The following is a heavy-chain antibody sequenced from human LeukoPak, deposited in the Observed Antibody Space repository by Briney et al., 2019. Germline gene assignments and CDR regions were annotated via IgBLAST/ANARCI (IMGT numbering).Heavy chain of an antibody. Sequence: GGSLRLSCAASGFTFSSYGMHWVRQAPGKGLERVAVISYDGSNKYYADSVKGRFTISRDNAKNSLYLQMNSLRAEDTAVYYCARGMGVGDIQLWPNTHDYWGQGTLVTVSS. CDR3: ARGMGVGDIQLWPNTHDY. J-gene: IGHJ4*02. V-gene: IGHV3-30*03. D-gene: IGHD5-18*01. CDR2: ISYDGSNK. CDR1: GFTFSSYG.